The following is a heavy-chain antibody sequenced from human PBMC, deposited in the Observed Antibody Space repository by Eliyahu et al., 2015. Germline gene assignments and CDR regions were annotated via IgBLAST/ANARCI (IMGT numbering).Heavy chain of an antibody. D-gene: IGHD2-2*01. CDR1: GGSFSDYS. V-gene: IGHV4-34*01. CDR3: ARGGLYCSSTSCSY. Sequence: QVQLQQWGAGLLKPSETLSLTCAVYGGSFSDYSWSWIRQSPGKGLEWIGEINHSGNPQYNPSLKSRVAISRDTWRNQFSLRLSSVTAADTAVYYCARGGLYCSSTSCSYWGQGTLVTVSP. J-gene: IGHJ4*02. CDR2: INHSGNP.